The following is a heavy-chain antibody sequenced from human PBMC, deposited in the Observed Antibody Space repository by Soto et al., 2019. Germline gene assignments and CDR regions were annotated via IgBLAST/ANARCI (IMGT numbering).Heavy chain of an antibody. Sequence: VQLLESGGGLVQPGGSLRLSCAASGITFSNYAMSWVRQAPGKGLEWVSTISGTGASTYYTDSVKGRFTISRDNSENTLYMQMNSLRAEDTAVYYCANRYGDSDYWGQGTLVTVSS. CDR1: GITFSNYA. CDR3: ANRYGDSDY. J-gene: IGHJ4*02. CDR2: ISGTGAST. V-gene: IGHV3-23*01. D-gene: IGHD4-17*01.